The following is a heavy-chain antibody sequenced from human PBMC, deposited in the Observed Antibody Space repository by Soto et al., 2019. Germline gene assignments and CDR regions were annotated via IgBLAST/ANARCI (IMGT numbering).Heavy chain of an antibody. D-gene: IGHD6-6*01. CDR3: ARGGGSSPFDY. V-gene: IGHV3-11*01. J-gene: IGHJ4*02. CDR1: GFTFSDHY. Sequence: LRVSCAASGFTFSDHYMGWFRQSPERGLEWLAYISHRSLTIYHARSVKDRFTISRDDATDSLYLQMNSLRVEDTAVYFCARGGGSSPFDYWGQGTVVTVSS. CDR2: ISHRSLTI.